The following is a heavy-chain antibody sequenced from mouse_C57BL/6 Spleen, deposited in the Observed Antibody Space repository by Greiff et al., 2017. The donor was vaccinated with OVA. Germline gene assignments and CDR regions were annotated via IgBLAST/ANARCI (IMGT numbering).Heavy chain of an antibody. D-gene: IGHD2-1*01. J-gene: IGHJ2*01. CDR3: ARDGNYGNYRYFDY. V-gene: IGHV1-64*01. Sequence: QVQLQQPGAELVKPGASVKLSCKASGYTFTSYWMHWVKQRPGQGLEWIGMIHPNSGSTNYNEKFKSKATLTVDKSSSTAYMQLRSLTSEDSAVYYCARDGNYGNYRYFDYWGQGTTLTVSS. CDR1: GYTFTSYW. CDR2: IHPNSGST.